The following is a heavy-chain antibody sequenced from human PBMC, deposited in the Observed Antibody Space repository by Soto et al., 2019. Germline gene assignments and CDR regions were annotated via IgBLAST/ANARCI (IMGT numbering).Heavy chain of an antibody. D-gene: IGHD6-19*01. J-gene: IGHJ6*02. Sequence: ASVKVSCKASGYPLNTYGISWVRQAPGQGLEWMGWISAYNGNTDYAQKLQGRVTVTTDTSTSTAYMELRSLRSDDTAVYYCARAAALAVAGTPYYYSMDVWGQGTTVTVSS. CDR3: ARAAALAVAGTPYYYSMDV. V-gene: IGHV1-18*01. CDR2: ISAYNGNT. CDR1: GYPLNTYG.